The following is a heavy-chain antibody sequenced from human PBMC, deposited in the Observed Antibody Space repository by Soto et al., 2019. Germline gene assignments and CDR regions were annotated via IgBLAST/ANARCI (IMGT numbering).Heavy chain of an antibody. CDR2: IYYSGST. D-gene: IGHD2-15*01. V-gene: IGHV4-39*01. CDR3: ASHVPAFFTYSYFDY. CDR1: GGSISSSSYY. J-gene: IGHJ4*02. Sequence: PSETLSLTCTVSGGSISSSSYYWGWIRQPPGKGLEWIGSIYYSGSTYYNPSLKSRVTISVDTSKNQFSLKLCSVTDADTAVYYCASHVPAFFTYSYFDYWRQGTPVTVSS.